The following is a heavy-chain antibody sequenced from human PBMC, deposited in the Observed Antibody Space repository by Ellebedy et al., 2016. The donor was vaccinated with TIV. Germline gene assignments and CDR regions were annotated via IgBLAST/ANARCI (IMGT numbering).Heavy chain of an antibody. CDR1: GFTFSRYD. J-gene: IGHJ4*02. CDR3: ANVGATYAY. D-gene: IGHD1-26*01. Sequence: GGSLRLXXAASGFTFSRYDMHWVRQSTRKGLEWVASIDNAGDTYYPGSVKGRFTISRDNFKKMLFLQMNSLRAEDTAVYYCANVGATYAYWGQGTLVTVSS. V-gene: IGHV3-13*01. CDR2: IDNAGDT.